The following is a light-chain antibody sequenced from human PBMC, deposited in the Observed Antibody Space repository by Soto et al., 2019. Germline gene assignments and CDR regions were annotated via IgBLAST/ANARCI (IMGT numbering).Light chain of an antibody. CDR2: DSS. V-gene: IGKV3-20*01. J-gene: IGKJ4*01. CDR1: QSVSRNF. Sequence: EIVLTQSPGTLSFSPGERATLSCRASQSVSRNFIAWYQQKPGQAPRLLIYDSSTRATGSPDRFSGSGSGTHFTLTINRLEPEDFAVYHCQLYGDSGITFGGGTKVEIK. CDR3: QLYGDSGIT.